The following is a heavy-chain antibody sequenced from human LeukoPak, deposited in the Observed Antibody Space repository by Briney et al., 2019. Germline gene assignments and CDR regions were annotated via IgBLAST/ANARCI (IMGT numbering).Heavy chain of an antibody. J-gene: IGHJ4*02. CDR1: GYTFTGYC. V-gene: IGHV1-2*02. CDR3: ARVGKYYYDSSGYWVY. D-gene: IGHD3-22*01. CDR2: INPNSGGT. Sequence: GASVKVSCKASGYTFTGYCIYWVRQAPGQGLEWMGWINPNSGGTNYAQKFQGRVTMTRDTSISTAYMELSRLRSDDTAVYYCARVGKYYYDSSGYWVYWGQGTLVTVSS.